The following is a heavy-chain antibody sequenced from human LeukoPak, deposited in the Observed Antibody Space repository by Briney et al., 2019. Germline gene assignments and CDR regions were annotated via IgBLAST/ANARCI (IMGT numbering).Heavy chain of an antibody. V-gene: IGHV3-23*01. CDR1: GFTFSSYA. CDR2: ISGSGGST. D-gene: IGHD3-22*01. J-gene: IGHJ4*02. Sequence: GGSLRLSCAASGFTFSSYAMSWVRQAPGKGLEWVSAISGSGGSTYYADSVKGRFTISRDNSKNTLYLQMNSLRAEDTAVYYCAKLSTMIVVVAHFDYWGQGTLATVSS. CDR3: AKLSTMIVVVAHFDY.